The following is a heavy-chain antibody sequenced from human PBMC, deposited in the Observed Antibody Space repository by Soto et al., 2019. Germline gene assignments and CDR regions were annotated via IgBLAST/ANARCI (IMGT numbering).Heavy chain of an antibody. CDR2: ISSSSSTI. CDR3: ARDRNHYYYYMDV. Sequence: SLRLSCAASGFTFSSYSMDWVRQAPGKGLEWVSYISSSSSTIYYADSVKGRFTISRDNAKNSLYLQMNSLRAEDTAVYYCARDRNHYYYYMDVWGKGTTVTVSS. J-gene: IGHJ6*03. V-gene: IGHV3-48*01. CDR1: GFTFSSYS.